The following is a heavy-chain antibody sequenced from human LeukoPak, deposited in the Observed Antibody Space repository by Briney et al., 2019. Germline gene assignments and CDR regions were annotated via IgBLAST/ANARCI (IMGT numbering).Heavy chain of an antibody. V-gene: IGHV3-9*01. Sequence: GGSLRLSCAASGFTFDDYAMHWVRQAPGKGLEWVSGISWNSGSIGYADSVKGRFTISRDNAKNSLYLQMNSLRAEDTALYYCAKDIAYRYYDFWSGPGYYGMDVWGQGTTVTVSS. CDR2: ISWNSGSI. CDR3: AKDIAYRYYDFWSGPGYYGMDV. CDR1: GFTFDDYA. J-gene: IGHJ6*02. D-gene: IGHD3-3*01.